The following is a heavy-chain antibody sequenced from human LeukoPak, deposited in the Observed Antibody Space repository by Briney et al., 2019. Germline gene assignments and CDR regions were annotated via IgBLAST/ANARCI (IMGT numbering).Heavy chain of an antibody. D-gene: IGHD2-2*01. CDR3: ARRPIILPAAIDDY. V-gene: IGHV1-2*02. CDR1: GYTFSGYY. J-gene: IGHJ4*02. Sequence: ASVKVSCKASGYTFSGYYLHWVRQAPGQGLEWMGWMNPNSGGTSYAQKFQGRVTMTRDTSISTAYTELSSLRSDDTAVYYCARRPIILPAAIDDYWGQGTLVTVSS. CDR2: MNPNSGGT.